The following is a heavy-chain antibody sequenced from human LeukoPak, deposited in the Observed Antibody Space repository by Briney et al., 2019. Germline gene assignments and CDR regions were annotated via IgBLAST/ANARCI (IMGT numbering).Heavy chain of an antibody. CDR3: ARLRVQWLPPGP. V-gene: IGHV4-39*07. CDR1: SGSISTSNYY. D-gene: IGHD6-19*01. J-gene: IGHJ5*02. Sequence: PSETLSLTCTVSSGSISTSNYYWGWVRQPPGKALEWIGNIFYSGSTNYNPSLKSRVTISVDTSKNQFSLKLSSVTAADTAVYYCARLRVQWLPPGPWGQGTLVTVSS. CDR2: IFYSGST.